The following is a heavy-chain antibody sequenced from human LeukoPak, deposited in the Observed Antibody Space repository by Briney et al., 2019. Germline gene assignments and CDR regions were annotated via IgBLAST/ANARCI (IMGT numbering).Heavy chain of an antibody. J-gene: IGHJ4*02. D-gene: IGHD5-18*01. V-gene: IGHV3-48*04. CDR2: ISSTGNTI. Sequence: PGGSLILSCGASGFTFSSYSMNWVRQAPGKGLEWISYISSTGNTIYYADSVKGRFTISRDNAENSLFLQMDSLRAEDTAVYYCARNNYGWVHWGQGTLVTVSS. CDR1: GFTFSSYS. CDR3: ARNNYGWVH.